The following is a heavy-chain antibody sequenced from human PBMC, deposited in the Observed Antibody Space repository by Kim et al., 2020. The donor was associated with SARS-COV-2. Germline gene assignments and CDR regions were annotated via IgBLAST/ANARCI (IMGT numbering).Heavy chain of an antibody. D-gene: IGHD3-16*01. CDR3: ARYRGGSTPYDH. V-gene: IGHV3-23*01. Sequence: GGSLRLSCVASGFSFNNYGGAWVRQAPGKGLEWVSGIGVGGSTSHADAVKGRFSMSRVTSKTTLFLQMNSLGADDAAVYYCARYRGGSTPYDHWGRGTLVSVTT. CDR2: IGVGGST. J-gene: IGHJ4*02. CDR1: GFSFNNYG.